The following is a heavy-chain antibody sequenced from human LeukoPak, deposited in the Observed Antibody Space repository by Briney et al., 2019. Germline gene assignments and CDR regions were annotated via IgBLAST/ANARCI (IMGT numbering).Heavy chain of an antibody. CDR2: ISYDGNSK. CDR1: GFSFSSYY. Sequence: GGSLRLSCAASGFSFSSYYMSWVRQAPGKGLEWVAMISYDGNSKQYADLVKGRFTISRDNSKNTLYLQMNSLRTEDTAVYHCAKDLYGSGWYNYFDPWGQGALVTVSS. V-gene: IGHV3-30*18. J-gene: IGHJ5*02. CDR3: AKDLYGSGWYNYFDP. D-gene: IGHD6-19*01.